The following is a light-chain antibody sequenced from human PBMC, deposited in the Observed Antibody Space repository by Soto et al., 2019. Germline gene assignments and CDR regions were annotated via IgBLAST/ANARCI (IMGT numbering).Light chain of an antibody. Sequence: DIQITQSPSTLSASVGDRVTITCRASESISTWLAWYQQKPGKAPKLLIYGASSLESGVPPRFSGDGSGTEFTLTISNLQPEDFATYYCQQSFTTWTFGQGTKVDI. V-gene: IGKV1-5*03. CDR1: ESISTW. CDR3: QQSFTTWT. J-gene: IGKJ1*01. CDR2: GAS.